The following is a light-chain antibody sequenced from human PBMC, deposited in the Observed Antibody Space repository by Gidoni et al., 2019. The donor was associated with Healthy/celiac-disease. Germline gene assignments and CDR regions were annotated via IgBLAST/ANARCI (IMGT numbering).Light chain of an antibody. CDR2: AAS. CDR3: QQYDSYPRT. J-gene: IGKJ1*01. CDR1: QGISCY. Sequence: AIRMNHPPSPSSAPTGDRVTITCRASQGISCYLDWYQQKPGKAPKLLIYAASNLQSGVPSRFSGSGSGTDFTLTISCLQSEDFATYYCQQYDSYPRTFGQGTKVEIK. V-gene: IGKV1-8*01.